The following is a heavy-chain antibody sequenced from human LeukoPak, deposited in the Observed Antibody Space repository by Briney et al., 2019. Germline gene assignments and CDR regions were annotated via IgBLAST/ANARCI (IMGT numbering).Heavy chain of an antibody. CDR1: GFTFSDYY. J-gene: IGHJ6*03. Sequence: GGSLRLSCAASGFTFSDYYMNWIRQAPGKGLEWVSYISSSGSTIYYADSVKGRFTISRDNAKNSLYLQMNSLRAEDTAVYYCARDDWNYGYYYMDVWGKGTTVTVSS. CDR3: ARDDWNYGYYYMDV. CDR2: ISSSGSTI. D-gene: IGHD3-9*01. V-gene: IGHV3-11*01.